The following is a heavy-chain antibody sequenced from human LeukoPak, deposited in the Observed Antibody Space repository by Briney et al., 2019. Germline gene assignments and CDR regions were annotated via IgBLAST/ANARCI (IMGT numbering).Heavy chain of an antibody. Sequence: GGSLRLSCAASGFTFSSYAMHWVRQAPGKGLEWVAVISYDGSNKHYADSVKGRFTISRDNSKNTLYLQMNSLRAEDTAVYYCARDLRAFHDYGDRWGQGTLVTVSS. CDR1: GFTFSSYA. CDR2: ISYDGSNK. J-gene: IGHJ4*02. CDR3: ARDLRAFHDYGDR. V-gene: IGHV3-30-3*01. D-gene: IGHD4-17*01.